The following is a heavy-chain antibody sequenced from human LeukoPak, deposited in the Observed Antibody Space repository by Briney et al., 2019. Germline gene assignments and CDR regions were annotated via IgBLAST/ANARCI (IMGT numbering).Heavy chain of an antibody. D-gene: IGHD2-15*01. CDR2: IKQDGSEK. Sequence: PGGSLRLSCAASGFTFSSYWMSWVRQAPGKGLEWVANIKQDGSEKVYADSVKGRFTISRDNAKNSLFLQMNSLRAEDTAVCYCTRVRCSGGTCYSSDYWGQGTLVTVSS. J-gene: IGHJ4*02. CDR1: GFTFSSYW. V-gene: IGHV3-7*02. CDR3: TRVRCSGGTCYSSDY.